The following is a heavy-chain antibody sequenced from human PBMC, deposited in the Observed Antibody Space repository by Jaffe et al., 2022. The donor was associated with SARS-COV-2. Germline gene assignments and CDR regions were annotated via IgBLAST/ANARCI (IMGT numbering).Heavy chain of an antibody. Sequence: QLQLQESGPGLVKPSETLSLTCTVSGGSISSSSYYWGWIRQPPGKGLEWIGSIYYSGSTYYNPSLKSRVTISVDTSKNQFSLKLSSVTAADTAVYYCARQTFGWIQTSAYSIWGQGTMVTVSS. CDR2: IYYSGST. CDR3: ARQTFGWIQTSAYSI. D-gene: IGHD1-26*01. CDR1: GGSISSSSYY. V-gene: IGHV4-39*01. J-gene: IGHJ3*02.